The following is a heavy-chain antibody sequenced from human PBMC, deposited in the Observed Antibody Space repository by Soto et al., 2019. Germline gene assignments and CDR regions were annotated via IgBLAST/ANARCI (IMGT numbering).Heavy chain of an antibody. Sequence: ASVKVSYKASGYTFKDYFLHGVGQAPGQGLEWMGWINSNTGGTNWAQKFQGRVTMTRDKPISTAYMELSRLTSDDTAGYHCARESVVTGTHHFDYWGQGTLVTVSS. J-gene: IGHJ4*02. CDR2: INSNTGGT. CDR3: ARESVVTGTHHFDY. CDR1: GYTFKDYF. V-gene: IGHV1-2*02. D-gene: IGHD1-7*01.